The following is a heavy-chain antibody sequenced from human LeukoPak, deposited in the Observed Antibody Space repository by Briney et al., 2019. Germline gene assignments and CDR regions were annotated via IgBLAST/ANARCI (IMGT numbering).Heavy chain of an antibody. D-gene: IGHD1-26*01. Sequence: GASVKVSCKASGGTFSSYAISWVRQAPGQGLEWMGGIIPIFGTANYAQKFQGGVTITADESTSTAYMELSSLRSEDTAVYYCARARVGATTPHYFDYWGQGTLVTVSS. CDR2: IIPIFGTA. CDR1: GGTFSSYA. V-gene: IGHV1-69*13. J-gene: IGHJ4*02. CDR3: ARARVGATTPHYFDY.